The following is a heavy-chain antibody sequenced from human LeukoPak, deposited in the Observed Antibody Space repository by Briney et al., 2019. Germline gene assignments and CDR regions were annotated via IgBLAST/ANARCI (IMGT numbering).Heavy chain of an antibody. CDR1: GFTFTNAW. Sequence: PGGSLRLSCAASGFTFTNAWMTWVRQAPGRGLEWVGRIKSKGDGETTDYAAPVKGRFSMSRDDSKATMYLQMYSLEAEDTAVYYCTTDLGLTMIRGVIVYWGQGALVTVSS. V-gene: IGHV3-15*01. D-gene: IGHD3-10*01. CDR2: IKSKGDGETT. J-gene: IGHJ4*02. CDR3: TTDLGLTMIRGVIVY.